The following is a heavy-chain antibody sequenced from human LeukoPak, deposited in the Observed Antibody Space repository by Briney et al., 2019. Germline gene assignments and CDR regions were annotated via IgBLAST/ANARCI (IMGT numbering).Heavy chain of an antibody. Sequence: PSVTLYLTCAVCGGSFSGYYLIWIRQPPGQGLEWIGEINPSRSTNDNPSLERRVTISVNSTKNRFSLKLSSVTAADTAVYYCARGTYYYDSSGYLTHPIFDYWGQGTLVTVSS. D-gene: IGHD3-22*01. J-gene: IGHJ4*02. CDR3: ARGTYYYDSSGYLTHPIFDY. CDR2: INPSRST. CDR1: GGSFSGYY. V-gene: IGHV4-34*01.